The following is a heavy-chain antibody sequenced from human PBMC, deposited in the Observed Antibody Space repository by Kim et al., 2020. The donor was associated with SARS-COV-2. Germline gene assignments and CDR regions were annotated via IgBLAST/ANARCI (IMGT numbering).Heavy chain of an antibody. CDR2: ISGNGDRT. V-gene: IGHV3-23*01. D-gene: IGHD2-2*01. Sequence: GGSLRLSCAGSGFIFSSYAMNWVRQAPGKGLEWLSGISGNGDRTYHADSVKGRFTIARDNSKKTVYLEMNVLRAEDTAVYHCAKADGTTVDYYAMEVWGQGTTVTVS. J-gene: IGHJ6*01. CDR3: AKADGTTVDYYAMEV. CDR1: GFIFSSYA.